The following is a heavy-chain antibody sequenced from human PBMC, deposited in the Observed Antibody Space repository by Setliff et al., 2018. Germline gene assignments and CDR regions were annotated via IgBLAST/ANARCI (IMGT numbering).Heavy chain of an antibody. Sequence: SEILSLTCTVSGGSISSSSYYWGWIRQPPGKGLEWIGSIYYSGSTYYNPSLKSRVTISVDTSKNQFSLNLSPVTAADTAVYYCARLGGSSTSGGFYYFYYYMDVWGKGTTVTVSS. D-gene: IGHD2-2*01. CDR1: GGSISSSSYY. CDR3: ARLGGSSTSGGFYYFYYYMDV. J-gene: IGHJ6*03. V-gene: IGHV4-39*01. CDR2: IYYSGST.